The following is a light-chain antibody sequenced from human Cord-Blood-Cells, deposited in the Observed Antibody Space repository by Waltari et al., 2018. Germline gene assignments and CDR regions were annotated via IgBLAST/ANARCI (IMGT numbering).Light chain of an antibody. CDR1: QSISSY. V-gene: IGKV1-39*01. Sequence: DSQMTQPPSSLSPSVGVSVPITCRASQSISSYLNWYQQKPGKAPKLLIYAASSLQSGVPSRFSGSGSGTDFTLTISSLQPEDFATYYCQQSYSTPLTFGPGTKVDIK. J-gene: IGKJ3*01. CDR2: AAS. CDR3: QQSYSTPLT.